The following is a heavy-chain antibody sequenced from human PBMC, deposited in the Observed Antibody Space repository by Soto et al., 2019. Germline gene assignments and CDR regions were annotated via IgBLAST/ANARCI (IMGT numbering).Heavy chain of an antibody. V-gene: IGHV1-24*01. Sequence: ASVKVSCKVSGYSLAELSMHWVRQAPGKGLEWMGGFDPEDGETIYAQKFQGRVTMTEDTSTDTAYMELSSLRSEDTAVYYCATARQDYDIWSGYSVSTRNDAFDIWGKGTMVTV. CDR1: GYSLAELS. CDR2: FDPEDGET. CDR3: ATARQDYDIWSGYSVSTRNDAFDI. D-gene: IGHD3-3*01. J-gene: IGHJ3*02.